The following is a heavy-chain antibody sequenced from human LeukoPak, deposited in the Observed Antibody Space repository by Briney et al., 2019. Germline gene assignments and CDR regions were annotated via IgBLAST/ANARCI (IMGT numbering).Heavy chain of an antibody. CDR1: GGSFSGYY. CDR2: INHSGST. D-gene: IGHD5-18*01. J-gene: IGHJ4*02. CDR3: ARGGGRESGYSYGHDY. V-gene: IGHV4-34*01. Sequence: PSETLSLTCAVYGGSFSGYYWSWIRQPPGKGLEWIGEINHSGSTNYNPSLKSRVTISVDTSKNQFSLKLSSVTAADTAVYYCARGGGRESGYSYGHDYGGQGTLVTVSS.